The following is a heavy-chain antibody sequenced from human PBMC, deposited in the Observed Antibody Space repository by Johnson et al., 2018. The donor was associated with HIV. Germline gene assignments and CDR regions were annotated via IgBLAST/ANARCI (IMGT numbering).Heavy chain of an antibody. J-gene: IGHJ3*02. D-gene: IGHD6-13*01. CDR3: AKVAVATAAGGVALDI. CDR1: GFTFSNYG. V-gene: IGHV3-33*06. CDR2: TWFDGSNK. Sequence: QVRLVESGGGLVQPGRSLRLSCAASGFTFSNYGMHWVRQAPGKGLERVAVTWFDGSNKYYSDSVKGRFTISRDNSKSTLYLQMNSLRAEDTAVYYCAKVAVATAAGGVALDIWGQGTVVTVSS.